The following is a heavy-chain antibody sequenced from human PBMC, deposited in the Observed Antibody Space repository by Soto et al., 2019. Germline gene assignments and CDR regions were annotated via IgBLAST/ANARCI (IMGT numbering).Heavy chain of an antibody. CDR1: GYTFNNYD. V-gene: IGHV1-8*01. J-gene: IGHJ4*02. CDR2: MNPNSGDT. Sequence: QVQLVQSGAEVKKPGASVKVSCKASGYTFNNYDINWGRQATGQGLEWMGWMNPNSGDTDYPQKFQGRVTMTRDTSITTTYMELNSLKFDDTAVYYCARGDYYGELEYWGQGTLVTVSS. D-gene: IGHD4-17*01. CDR3: ARGDYYGELEY.